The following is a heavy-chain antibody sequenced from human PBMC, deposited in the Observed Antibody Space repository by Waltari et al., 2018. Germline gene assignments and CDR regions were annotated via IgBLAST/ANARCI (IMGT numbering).Heavy chain of an antibody. D-gene: IGHD2-15*01. Sequence: QVQLVQSGAEVKKPGSSVKVSCKASGGTFSSYAISWVRQAPGQGLEWMGGIIPIFGTANYAQKFQGRVTITTDEATSTAYMELSSLRSEDTAVYYCARAGCSGGSCYGAFDIWGQGTMVTVSS. CDR3: ARAGCSGGSCYGAFDI. CDR1: GGTFSSYA. J-gene: IGHJ3*02. V-gene: IGHV1-69*05. CDR2: IIPIFGTA.